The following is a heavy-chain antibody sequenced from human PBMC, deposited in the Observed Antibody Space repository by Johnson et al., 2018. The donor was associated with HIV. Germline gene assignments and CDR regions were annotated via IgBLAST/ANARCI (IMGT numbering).Heavy chain of an antibody. J-gene: IGHJ3*02. V-gene: IGHV3-30*18. CDR2: ISYDGSNK. D-gene: IGHD2-21*02. CDR3: AKDQYCGGDCYPDAFDI. Sequence: QVQLVESGGGLVKPGGSLRLSCAASGFTFSSYGMHWVRQAPGKGLEWVAVISYDGSNKYYADSVKGRFTISRDNSKNTLYLQMNSLRAEDTAVYYCAKDQYCGGDCYPDAFDIWGQGTMVTVSS. CDR1: GFTFSSYG.